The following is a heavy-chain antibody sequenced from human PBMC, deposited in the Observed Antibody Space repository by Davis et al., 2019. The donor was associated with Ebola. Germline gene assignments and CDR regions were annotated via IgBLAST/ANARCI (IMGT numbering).Heavy chain of an antibody. Sequence: AASVKVSCKASGGTFSSYTISWVRQATGQGLEWMGWMNPNSGNTGYAQKLQGRVTMTTDTSTSTAYMELRSLRSDDTAVYYCARDTTVTPLDYWGQGTLVTVSS. CDR2: MNPNSGNT. V-gene: IGHV1-18*01. J-gene: IGHJ4*02. CDR1: GGTFSSYT. D-gene: IGHD4-11*01. CDR3: ARDTTVTPLDY.